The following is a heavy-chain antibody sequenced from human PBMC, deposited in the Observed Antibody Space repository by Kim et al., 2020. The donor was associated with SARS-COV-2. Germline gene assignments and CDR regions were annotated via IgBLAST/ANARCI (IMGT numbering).Heavy chain of an antibody. V-gene: IGHV3-33*05. D-gene: IGHD1-1*01. J-gene: IGHJ2*01. CDR2: ISYDGSNK. Sequence: GGSLRLSCAASGFTFSSYGMHWVRQAPGKGLEWVAVISYDGSNKYYADSVKGRFTISRDNSKNTLYLQMNSLRAEDTAVYYCARENADWYFDLWSRGTLVTDSS. CDR1: GFTFSSYG. CDR3: ARENADWYFDL.